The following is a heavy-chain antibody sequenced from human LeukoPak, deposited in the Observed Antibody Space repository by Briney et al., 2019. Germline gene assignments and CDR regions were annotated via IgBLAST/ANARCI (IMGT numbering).Heavy chain of an antibody. CDR1: GGTFSSYT. J-gene: IGHJ5*02. V-gene: IGHV1-69*02. CDR2: IIPILGIA. CDR3: ARGVDFGVESTFDP. Sequence: SVEVSYKASGGTFSSYTISWVRRAPGQGLEWMGRIIPILGIANYAQKFQGRVTITEYKSTRTGYMELSSLRSEGTAVYYCARGVDFGVESTFDPWGQGTLVTVSS. D-gene: IGHD3-3*01.